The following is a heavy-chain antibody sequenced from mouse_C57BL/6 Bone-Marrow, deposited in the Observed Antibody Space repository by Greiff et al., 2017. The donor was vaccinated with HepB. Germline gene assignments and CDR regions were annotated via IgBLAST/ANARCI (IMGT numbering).Heavy chain of an antibody. J-gene: IGHJ4*01. CDR3: AAHYYGSFYYAMDY. CDR1: GFSLTSYA. D-gene: IGHD1-1*01. Sequence: VKLQESGPGLVAPSQSLSITCTVSGFSLTSYAISWVRQPPGKGLEWLGVIWTGGGTNYNSALKSRLSISKDNSKSQVFLKMNSLQTDDTARYYCAAHYYGSFYYAMDYWGQGTSVTVSS. V-gene: IGHV2-9-1*01. CDR2: IWTGGGT.